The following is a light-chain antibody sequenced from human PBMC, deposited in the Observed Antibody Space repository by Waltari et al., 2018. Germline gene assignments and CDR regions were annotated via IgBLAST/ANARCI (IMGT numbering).Light chain of an antibody. V-gene: IGKV1-27*01. CDR2: AAS. J-gene: IGKJ1*01. CDR1: QGCSNY. Sequence: DIQMTQSPSSLSASVGDRVTITCRASQGCSNYLAWYQQKPGKVPKLLIYAASTLQSGVPARFSGSGSGTDFTLTISSLQPEDVATYYCQKYNSAPQTFGQGTKVEIK. CDR3: QKYNSAPQT.